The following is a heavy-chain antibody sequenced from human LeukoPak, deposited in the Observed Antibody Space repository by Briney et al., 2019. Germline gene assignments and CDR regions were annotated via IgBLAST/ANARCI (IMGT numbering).Heavy chain of an antibody. J-gene: IGHJ4*02. CDR1: GFPFSTYW. D-gene: IGHD2-21*02. CDR2: IRKDGGAK. CDR3: ARGEQSCGGDCYNDY. V-gene: IGHV3-7*01. Sequence: GGSLRLSCAASGFPFSTYWMAWVRQAPGKGLDWVANIRKDGGAKFYAASVKGRFIISRDNAKNSLYLQMNNLRAEDTAVYYCARGEQSCGGDCYNDYWGQGTLVTVSS.